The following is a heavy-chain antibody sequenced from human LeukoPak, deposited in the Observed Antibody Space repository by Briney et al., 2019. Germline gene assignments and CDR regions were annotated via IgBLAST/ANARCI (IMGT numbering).Heavy chain of an antibody. CDR1: GFTFSSYG. J-gene: IGHJ4*02. CDR3: AKARDPLKRLLLLDY. V-gene: IGHV3-30*18. CDR2: ISYDGSNK. D-gene: IGHD3-22*01. Sequence: PGGSLRLSCAASGFTFSSYGMHWVRQAPGKGLEWVAVISYDGSNKYYADSVKGRFTISRDNSKNTLYLQMNSLRAEDTAVYYCAKARDPLKRLLLLDYWGQGTLVTVSS.